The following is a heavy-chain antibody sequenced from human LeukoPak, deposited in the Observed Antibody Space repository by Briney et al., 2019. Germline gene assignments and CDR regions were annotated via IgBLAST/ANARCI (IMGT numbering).Heavy chain of an antibody. CDR2: MFYSGST. CDR1: GGSISSSSYY. CDR3: ARSPYGSSWYYFDY. D-gene: IGHD6-13*01. Sequence: PSETLSLTCTVSGGSISSSSYYWGWIRQPPGQGLEWIVSMFYSGSTYYNPSLKSRVAISVDTSKNQFSLKLSSVTAADTAVFYCARSPYGSSWYYFDYWGQGTLVTVSS. J-gene: IGHJ4*02. V-gene: IGHV4-39*01.